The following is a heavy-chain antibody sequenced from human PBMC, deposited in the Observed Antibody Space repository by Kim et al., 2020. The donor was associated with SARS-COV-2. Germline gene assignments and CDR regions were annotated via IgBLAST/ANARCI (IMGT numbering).Heavy chain of an antibody. J-gene: IGHJ4*02. CDR2: SGTT. Sequence: SGTTNFAQRFQGRVTMTRDTSISTAYMELSSLTSDDTALYYCARGGSQRFGYWGQGTQVTVSS. CDR3: ARGGSQRFGY. V-gene: IGHV1-2*02. D-gene: IGHD3-16*01.